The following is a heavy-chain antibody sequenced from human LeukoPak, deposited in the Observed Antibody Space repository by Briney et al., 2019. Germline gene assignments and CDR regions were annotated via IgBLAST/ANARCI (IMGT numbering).Heavy chain of an antibody. CDR1: GYTFTGYY. Sequence: GASVKVSCKASGYTFTGYYMHWVRQAPGQGLEWMGWINPNSGGTNYAQKFHGRVTMTRDTSISTAYMELSRLRSDDTAVYYCARGSPSGDYSDYYYYGMDVWGQGTTVTVSS. V-gene: IGHV1-2*02. J-gene: IGHJ6*02. D-gene: IGHD2-21*02. CDR3: ARGSPSGDYSDYYYYGMDV. CDR2: INPNSGGT.